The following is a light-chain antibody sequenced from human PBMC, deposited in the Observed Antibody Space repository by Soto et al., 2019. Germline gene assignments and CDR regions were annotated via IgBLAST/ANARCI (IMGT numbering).Light chain of an antibody. CDR2: GST. Sequence: ELVLTQSPGTLSLSPGERATLSCRASQRFSSASLALYQQKPGQAPRLLMYGSTSRATGTPDRFSGSGSGIDFNITISRLEPEDLAVYYCNQYDTSGTFGPGTKVDIK. J-gene: IGKJ3*01. V-gene: IGKV3-20*01. CDR3: NQYDTSGT. CDR1: QRFSSAS.